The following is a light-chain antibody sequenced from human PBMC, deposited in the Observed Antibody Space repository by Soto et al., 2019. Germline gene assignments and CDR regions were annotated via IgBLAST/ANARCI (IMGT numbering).Light chain of an antibody. Sequence: QAVVTQEPSFSVSPGRTVTLTCGLSSGSVSTSYYPSWYQQTPGQAPRTLIYSTNTRSSGVPDRFSGSILGNKAALTITGAQADDESDYYCVLYMGSGICVFGGGTKHTVL. CDR2: STN. CDR3: VLYMGSGICV. CDR1: SGSVSTSYY. V-gene: IGLV8-61*01. J-gene: IGLJ3*02.